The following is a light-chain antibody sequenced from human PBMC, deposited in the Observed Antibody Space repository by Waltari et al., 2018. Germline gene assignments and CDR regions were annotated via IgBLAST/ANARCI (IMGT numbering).Light chain of an antibody. CDR2: AVS. J-gene: IGKJ2*01. CDR1: QTISSF. V-gene: IGKV1-39*01. CDR3: QQSYDTPPT. Sequence: DIQMTQSPSSLSASVGDKVTITCRASQTISSFLNWYQQKPGRAPKLLVTAVSTLQSGVPSRFSGTESGTDFTLTISNLQPEDFATYYCQQSYDTPPTFGQGTKVHIK.